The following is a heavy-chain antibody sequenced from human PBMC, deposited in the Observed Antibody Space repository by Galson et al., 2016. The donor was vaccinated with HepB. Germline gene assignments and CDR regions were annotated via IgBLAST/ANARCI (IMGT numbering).Heavy chain of an antibody. V-gene: IGHV3-30-3*01. CDR2: VSSDGNYK. J-gene: IGHJ4*01. Sequence: SLRLSCAASGFTFSSHSMHWVRQAPGKGLEWVAVVSSDGNYKYYADSVEGRFTISRDNSKNTVYLQMFSLRPEDTAVYYCARVEEKLLLWYYYHDWGHGTLVTVSS. CDR1: GFTFSSHS. CDR3: ARVEEKLLLWYYYHD. D-gene: IGHD2/OR15-2a*01.